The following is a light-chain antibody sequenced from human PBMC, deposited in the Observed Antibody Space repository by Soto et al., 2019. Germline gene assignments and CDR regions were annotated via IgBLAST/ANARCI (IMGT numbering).Light chain of an antibody. V-gene: IGLV8-61*01. CDR1: SGSVSILYY. CDR3: ALYLGRGNMV. J-gene: IGLJ3*02. CDR2: STN. Sequence: QAVVTKEPSFSVSPGGTVTLTCGLTSGSVSILYYPSWYQQTPGQAPRTMIYSTNTRSSGVPDRFSGSILGTKAALTIAGAQAEDDYHYYCALYLGRGNMVFVGGTKVTVL.